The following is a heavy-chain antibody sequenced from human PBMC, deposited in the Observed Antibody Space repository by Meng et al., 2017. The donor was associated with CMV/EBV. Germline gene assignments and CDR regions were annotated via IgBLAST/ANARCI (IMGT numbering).Heavy chain of an antibody. D-gene: IGHD1-26*01. V-gene: IGHV4-4*02. Sequence: GATSSSNGRSWVRQPPGQGLEWIGGVIHSVRTKYNARLKRGSVTLATKASTKLARMEPTVTASEAAAVYYWTISELLVTTYFDYWGQGTLVTVSS. CDR3: WTISELLVTTYFDY. J-gene: IGHJ4*02. CDR1: GATSSSNG. CDR2: VIHSVRT.